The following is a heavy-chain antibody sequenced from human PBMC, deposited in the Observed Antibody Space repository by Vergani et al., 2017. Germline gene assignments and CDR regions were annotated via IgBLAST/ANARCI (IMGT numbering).Heavy chain of an antibody. CDR2: IIPIIRLA. CDR3: ARVSPGDNSGWEPFDY. CDR1: GDIFNNYT. Sequence: QVHLEQSGTEVKKPGSSVKVSCKVSGDIFNNYTVTGVRQAPGQGLEWMGRIIPIIRLATSAQKFQDRVKITGDTSTNTVYMEMNNLRSEDTAVYYCARVSPGDNSGWEPFDYWGQGTLVTVSS. D-gene: IGHD6-19*01. V-gene: IGHV1-69*02. J-gene: IGHJ4*02.